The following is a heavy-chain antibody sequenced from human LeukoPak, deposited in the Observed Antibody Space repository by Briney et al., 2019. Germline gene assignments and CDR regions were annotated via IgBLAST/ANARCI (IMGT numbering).Heavy chain of an antibody. V-gene: IGHV3-7*03. Sequence: GGSLRLSCVASGYTFSPYWMSWVRQIPGKGLEWVASISNGGGATYCVDSVRGRFTISRDDAKNSLFLQMNGLRSDDTAVYYCTRENYVPDSWGQGTLVTVSS. CDR2: ISNGGGAT. CDR1: GYTFSPYW. J-gene: IGHJ5*02. CDR3: TRENYVPDS. D-gene: IGHD3-10*02.